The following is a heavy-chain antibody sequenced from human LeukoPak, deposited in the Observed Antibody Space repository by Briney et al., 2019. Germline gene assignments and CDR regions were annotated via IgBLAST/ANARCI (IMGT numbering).Heavy chain of an antibody. Sequence: GGSLRLSCAASGFAFSSYAMSWVRQAPGKGLEWVSVLCAGGGTTYYADSVKGRFTISRDISKSTLSLQMSSLRAEDTAVYYCAKDAASSGWPIDYWGQGTLVTVSS. D-gene: IGHD6-19*01. CDR2: LCAGGGTT. V-gene: IGHV3-23*01. CDR3: AKDAASSGWPIDY. CDR1: GFAFSSYA. J-gene: IGHJ4*02.